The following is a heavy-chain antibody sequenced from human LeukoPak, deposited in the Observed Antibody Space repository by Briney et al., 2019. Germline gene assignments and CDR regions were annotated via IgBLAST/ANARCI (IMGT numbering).Heavy chain of an antibody. CDR3: ARVRFYYDSSGYYSYFDY. CDR2: MNPNSGNP. V-gene: IGHV1-8*01. CDR1: GYTFTSYD. Sequence: ASVKVSCKASGYTFTSYDINWVRQAPGQGLEWMGWMNPNSGNPGYAQNLQGRVTINSHTPIRKASMEPSSLRSEDTAVYYCARVRFYYDSSGYYSYFDYWGQGTLVTVSS. J-gene: IGHJ4*02. D-gene: IGHD3-22*01.